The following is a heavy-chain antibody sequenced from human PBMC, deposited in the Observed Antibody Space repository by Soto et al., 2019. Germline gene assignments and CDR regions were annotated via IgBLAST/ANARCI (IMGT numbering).Heavy chain of an antibody. CDR1: GGSISSNNW. V-gene: IGHV4-4*02. J-gene: IGHJ4*02. CDR2: IYHNGSS. Sequence: SETLSLTCAVSGGSISSNNWWTWVRQPPGKGLEWIGEIYHNGSSNYHPSLKSRISISVEKSKNQFSLNLSSMTAADTAVYYCARGWDYFDGGGYPYYYDYWGRGTLVTVSS. CDR3: ARGWDYFDGGGYPYYYDY. D-gene: IGHD3-22*01.